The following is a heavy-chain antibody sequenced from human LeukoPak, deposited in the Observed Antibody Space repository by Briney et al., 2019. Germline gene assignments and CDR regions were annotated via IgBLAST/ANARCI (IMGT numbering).Heavy chain of an antibody. CDR1: GFTFSDYY. CDR3: ARAGFTGFQNWFDP. D-gene: IGHD5-12*01. Sequence: GGSLRLSCSASGFTFSDYYMNWIRQAPGKGLEWVSYISATSTYTNYADSVKGRFTISRDNAKNSVYLQINSPRAEDTAVYYCARAGFTGFQNWFDPWGQGTLVTVSS. CDR2: ISATSTYT. V-gene: IGHV3-11*05. J-gene: IGHJ5*02.